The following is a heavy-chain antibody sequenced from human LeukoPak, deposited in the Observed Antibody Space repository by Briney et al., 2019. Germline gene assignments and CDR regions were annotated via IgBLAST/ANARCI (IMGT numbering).Heavy chain of an antibody. Sequence: PGMSLRLSCAASGFTFSNVGIHWVRQAPGKGLEWVSVISYSGSVQLYADSVRGRFTISRDDSKNTVYMQMNRLRVADTAVYYCARSPRDSRDWTGSLDYWGQGALVTVSS. CDR2: ISYSGSVQ. CDR1: GFTFSNVG. J-gene: IGHJ4*02. D-gene: IGHD3-22*01. V-gene: IGHV3-30*03. CDR3: ARSPRDSRDWTGSLDY.